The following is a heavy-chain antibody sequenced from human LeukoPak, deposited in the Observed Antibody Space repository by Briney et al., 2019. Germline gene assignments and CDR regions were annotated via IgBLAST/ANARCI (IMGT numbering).Heavy chain of an antibody. V-gene: IGHV1-18*01. Sequence: ASVKVSCKASGYTFTSYGISWVRQAPGQGLEWMGWISAYNGNTNYAQKFQGRVTMTEDTSTDTAYMELSSLRSEDTAVYYCATNQGLMNYFDYWGQGTLVTVSS. CDR2: ISAYNGNT. CDR3: ATNQGLMNYFDY. CDR1: GYTFTSYG. D-gene: IGHD2-8*01. J-gene: IGHJ4*02.